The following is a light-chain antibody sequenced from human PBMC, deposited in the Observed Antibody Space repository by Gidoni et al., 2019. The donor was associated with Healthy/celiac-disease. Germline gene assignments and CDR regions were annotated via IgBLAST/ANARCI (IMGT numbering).Light chain of an antibody. CDR3: QQYNSYPWT. CDR2: KAS. CDR1: NSISSW. V-gene: IGKV1-5*03. Sequence: DMQMTQSPSTLSASVGDRVTITCRASNSISSWLAWYQQKPGKAPKLLIYKASSLESGVPSRFSGSGSGAEFTLTISSLQPDVFATYYCQQYNSYPWTFGQGTRVEIK. J-gene: IGKJ1*01.